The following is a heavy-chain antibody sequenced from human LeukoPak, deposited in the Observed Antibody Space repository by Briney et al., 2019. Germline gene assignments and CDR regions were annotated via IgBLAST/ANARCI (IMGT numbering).Heavy chain of an antibody. CDR2: ISSSSSYI. D-gene: IGHD1-26*01. V-gene: IGHV3-21*05. J-gene: IGHJ4*02. CDR1: GFTFSSYS. Sequence: PGGSLRLSCAASGFTFSSYSMNWVRQAPGKGLEWVSYISSSSSYIYYADSVKGRFTISRDNAKNSLYLQMNSLRAEDTAVYYCARGGSGSGSYLTDYWGQGTLVTVSS. CDR3: ARGGSGSGSYLTDY.